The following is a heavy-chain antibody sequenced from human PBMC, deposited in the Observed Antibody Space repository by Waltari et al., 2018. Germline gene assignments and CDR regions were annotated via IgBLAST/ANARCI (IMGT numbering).Heavy chain of an antibody. CDR3: SVSLNS. CDR1: GVTFSHQR. V-gene: IGHV3-7*01. Sequence: QLVESGGGLGQPGESLRLSCAASGVTFSHQRIDWGRKAPGKGLEWVANIKPDGSESHYLDSVKGRFTISRDNAQNLVYLHMNSLRAEDTAVYYCSVSLNSWGQGTLVTVSS. CDR2: IKPDGSES. J-gene: IGHJ4*02.